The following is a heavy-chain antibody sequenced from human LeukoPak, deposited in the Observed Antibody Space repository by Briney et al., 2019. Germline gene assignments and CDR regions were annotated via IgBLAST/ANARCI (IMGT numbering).Heavy chain of an antibody. J-gene: IGHJ3*02. D-gene: IGHD3-22*01. Sequence: SETLSLTCAVYGGSFSGYYWSWIRQPPGKGLEWIGEINHSGSTNYNPSLKSRVTISVDTSKNQFSLKLSSVTAADTAVYYCARGSVGRQYYYDSRRTDAFDIWGQGTMVTVSS. CDR3: ARGSVGRQYYYDSRRTDAFDI. CDR1: GGSFSGYY. CDR2: INHSGST. V-gene: IGHV4-34*01.